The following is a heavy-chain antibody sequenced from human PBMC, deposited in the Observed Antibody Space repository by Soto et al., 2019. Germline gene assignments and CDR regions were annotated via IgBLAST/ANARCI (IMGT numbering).Heavy chain of an antibody. CDR1: GCAISSASYY. Sequence: SETLSLTFTVSGCAISSASYYWGWVRQPPGKGLEWIGSTHYRGSTYYNPSLYSRITTSVDTSKNQFSLKLSSVTAADTAVYYCARNTGPFDYWGQGTLVTVSS. J-gene: IGHJ4*02. CDR2: THYRGST. D-gene: IGHD5-18*01. CDR3: ARNTGPFDY. V-gene: IGHV4-39*07.